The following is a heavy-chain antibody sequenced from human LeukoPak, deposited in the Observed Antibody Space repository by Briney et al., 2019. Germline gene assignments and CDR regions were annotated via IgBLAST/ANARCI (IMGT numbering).Heavy chain of an antibody. V-gene: IGHV1-8*01. J-gene: IGHJ3*02. CDR1: GYTFTSYD. Sequence: ASVKVSCKASGYTFTSYDINWVRQATGQGLEWMGWMNPNSGSTGYAQKFQGRVTMTRNTSISTAYMELSSLRSEDTAVYYCARARKEGDMVRGVIDAFDIWGQGTMVTVSS. D-gene: IGHD3-10*01. CDR3: ARARKEGDMVRGVIDAFDI. CDR2: MNPNSGST.